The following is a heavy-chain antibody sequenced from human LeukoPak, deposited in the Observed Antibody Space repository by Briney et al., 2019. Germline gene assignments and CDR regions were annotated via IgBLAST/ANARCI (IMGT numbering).Heavy chain of an antibody. CDR2: ISAYNGNT. CDR3: AREWLRILAFDI. V-gene: IGHV1-18*01. D-gene: IGHD5-12*01. Sequence: ASVKVSCKASGYTFTSYGISWVRQAPGQGLEWMGWISAYNGNTNYAQKLQGRVTMTTDTSTSAAYMELRSLRSDDTAVYYCAREWLRILAFDIWGQGTMVTVSS. CDR1: GYTFTSYG. J-gene: IGHJ3*02.